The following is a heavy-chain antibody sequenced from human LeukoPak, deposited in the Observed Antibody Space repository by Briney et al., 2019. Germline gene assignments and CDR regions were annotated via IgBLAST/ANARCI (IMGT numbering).Heavy chain of an antibody. D-gene: IGHD1-26*01. CDR3: ATDPKWEPRGGFDP. J-gene: IGHJ5*02. CDR2: FDPEDGET. CDR1: GYTLTELS. V-gene: IGHV1-24*01. Sequence: ASVNVSCKVSGYTLTELSMHWVRQAPGKGLEWMGGFDPEDGETIYAQKFQGRVTMTEDTSTDTAYMELSSLRSEDTAVYYCATDPKWEPRGGFDPWGQGTLVTVSS.